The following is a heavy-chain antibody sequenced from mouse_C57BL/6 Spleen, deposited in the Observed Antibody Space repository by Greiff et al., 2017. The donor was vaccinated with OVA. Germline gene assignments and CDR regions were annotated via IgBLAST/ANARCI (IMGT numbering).Heavy chain of an antibody. V-gene: IGHV1-80*01. J-gene: IGHJ2*01. Sequence: QVQLQQSGAELVKPGASVKISCKASGYAFSSYWMNWVKQRPGKGLEWIGQIYPGDGDTNYNGKFKGKATLTADKSSSTAYMQLSSLTSEDSAVYFGARGDYYSSSYDDFDYWGQGTTLTVSS. CDR3: ARGDYYSSSYDDFDY. CDR1: GYAFSSYW. D-gene: IGHD1-1*01. CDR2: IYPGDGDT.